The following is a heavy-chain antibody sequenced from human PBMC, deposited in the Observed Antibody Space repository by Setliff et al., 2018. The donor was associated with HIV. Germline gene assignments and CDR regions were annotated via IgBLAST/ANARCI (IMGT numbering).Heavy chain of an antibody. J-gene: IGHJ3*02. CDR1: GFSFFNFA. CDR2: ISSSGSYI. D-gene: IGHD2-2*01. CDR3: ARSRSTRDAFDI. V-gene: IGHV3-21*01. Sequence: GGSLRLSCATSGFSFFNFALNWVRQAPGKGLEWVSSISSSGSYIYYADSVKGRFTISRDDATKSLFPQMDSLRAEDTAVYYCARSRSTRDAFDIWGQGTMVTVSS.